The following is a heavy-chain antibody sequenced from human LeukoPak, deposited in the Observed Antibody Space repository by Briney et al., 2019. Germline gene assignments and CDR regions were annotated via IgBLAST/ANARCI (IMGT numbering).Heavy chain of an antibody. V-gene: IGHV3-30*04. Sequence: GGSLRLSCAASGFTFDSYAMHWVRQPPGKGMEWVAVISYDGSIPYYADSVKGRSTFSRDNSKNTLYLQMNSLRAEDRAVYYCAKDSAWGRYDDWGQGTLVTVSS. J-gene: IGHJ4*02. CDR1: GFTFDSYA. D-gene: IGHD3-16*01. CDR2: ISYDGSIP. CDR3: AKDSAWGRYDD.